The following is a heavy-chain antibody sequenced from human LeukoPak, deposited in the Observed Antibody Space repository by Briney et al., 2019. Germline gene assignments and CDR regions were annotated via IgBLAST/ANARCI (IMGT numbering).Heavy chain of an antibody. CDR1: GYGFTVYY. Sequence: ASVTVSCKASGYGFTVYYMHWVRQAPGQGLEWMGWINPNSGGTNYAQKFQGRVTMTRDTSISTAYMELSRLRSDDTAVYYCARDYYYDSTGSYSAPGYWGQGTLVTVSS. V-gene: IGHV1-2*02. J-gene: IGHJ4*02. D-gene: IGHD3-22*01. CDR3: ARDYYYDSTGSYSAPGY. CDR2: INPNSGGT.